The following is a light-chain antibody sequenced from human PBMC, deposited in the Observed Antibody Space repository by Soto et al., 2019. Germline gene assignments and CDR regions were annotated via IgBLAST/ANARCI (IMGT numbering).Light chain of an antibody. CDR1: SSDVGGYNY. Sequence: QSVLTQPPSASGSPGQSVTISCTGTSSDVGGYNYVSWYQQHPGKAPKLMIYDVSKRPSGVPDRFSGSKSGNTASLTVSGLQAEDEADYYCSSYTNSNNLLFGGGTKVTVL. CDR3: SSYTNSNNLL. CDR2: DVS. V-gene: IGLV2-8*01. J-gene: IGLJ2*01.